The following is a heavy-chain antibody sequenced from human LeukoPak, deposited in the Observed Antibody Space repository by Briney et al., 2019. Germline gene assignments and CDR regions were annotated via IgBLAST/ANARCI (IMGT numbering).Heavy chain of an antibody. J-gene: IGHJ4*02. CDR2: ISSSRSSTI. D-gene: IGHD4-17*01. V-gene: IGHV3-48*01. CDR3: ARDDYGGIDY. Sequence: GGSLRLSCAASGFTFSSYSMNWVRQAPGKGLEWVSYISSSRSSTIYYADSVKGRFTISRDNAKNSLYLQMNSLRAEDTAVYYCARDDYGGIDYWGQGTLVTVSS. CDR1: GFTFSSYS.